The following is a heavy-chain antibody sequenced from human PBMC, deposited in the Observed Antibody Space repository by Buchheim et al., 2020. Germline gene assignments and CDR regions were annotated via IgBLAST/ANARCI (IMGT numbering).Heavy chain of an antibody. V-gene: IGHV3-48*03. CDR1: GFAFSSYE. CDR2: ISSSGATV. J-gene: IGHJ6*03. D-gene: IGHD4-17*01. Sequence: EVQLVESGGGLVQPGGSLRLSRAASGFAFSSYEMNWVRQAPGKGLEWVSYISSSGATVYYADSVKGRFTISRDNAKNSLYLLMNSLRAEDTAVYYCARGGDNDYGDYYYFMDVWGKGTT. CDR3: ARGGDNDYGDYYYFMDV.